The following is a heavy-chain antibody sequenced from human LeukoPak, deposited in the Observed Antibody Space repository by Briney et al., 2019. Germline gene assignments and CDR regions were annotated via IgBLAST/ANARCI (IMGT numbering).Heavy chain of an antibody. V-gene: IGHV1-69*13. CDR2: IIPIFGTA. D-gene: IGHD3-3*01. J-gene: IGHJ3*02. CDR3: ARDLYQYYDFWSDRDDAFDI. Sequence: ASVKVSCKASGGTFGSYAISWVRQAPGQGLEWMGGIIPIFGTANYAQKFQGRVTITADESTSTAYMELSSLRSEDTAVYYCARDLYQYYDFWSDRDDAFDIWGQGTMVTVSS. CDR1: GGTFGSYA.